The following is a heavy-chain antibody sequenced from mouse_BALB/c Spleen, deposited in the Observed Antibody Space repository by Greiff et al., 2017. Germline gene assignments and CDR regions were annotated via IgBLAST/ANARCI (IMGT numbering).Heavy chain of an antibody. Sequence: VQLVESGAELVRPGVSVKISCKGSGYTFTDYAMHWVKQSHAKSLEWIGVISTYYGDASYNQKFKGKATMTVDKSSSTAYMELARLTSEDSAIYYCARWAGKYYAMDYWGQGTSVTVSS. CDR1: GYTFTDYA. D-gene: IGHD3-3*01. V-gene: IGHV1S137*01. J-gene: IGHJ4*01. CDR3: ARWAGKYYAMDY. CDR2: ISTYYGDA.